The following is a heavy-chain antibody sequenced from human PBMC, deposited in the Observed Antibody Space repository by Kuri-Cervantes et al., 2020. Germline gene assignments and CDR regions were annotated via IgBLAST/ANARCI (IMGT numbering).Heavy chain of an antibody. Sequence: ESLKISCAASGFTFSDYYMAWIRQAPGKGLEWIGQIYLGGNTNYKPSLRSRVTMSLDKSKNQFSPNVTSVTAADTAIYYCVRHYQYSHDSWGQGILVTVSS. V-gene: IGHV4-34*08. CDR2: IYLGGNT. CDR1: GFTFSDYY. D-gene: IGHD5-18*01. J-gene: IGHJ4*02. CDR3: VRHYQYSHDS.